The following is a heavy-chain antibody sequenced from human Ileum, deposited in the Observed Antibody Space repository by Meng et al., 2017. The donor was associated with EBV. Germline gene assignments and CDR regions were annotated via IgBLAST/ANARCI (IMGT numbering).Heavy chain of an antibody. CDR1: GGSISSSDYY. J-gene: IGHJ4*02. CDR3: ARRGYSSGWYAYDY. V-gene: IGHV4-39*01. D-gene: IGHD6-19*01. Sequence: EVQESGPGLVKPSETLSRTCTVSGGSISSSDYYWGWIRQPPGQGLEWIGSLYFSGSTYSNPSLESRVTISVDTSNNQFSLKLSSVTAADTAVYYCARRGYSSGWYAYDYWGQGTLVTVSS. CDR2: LYFSGST.